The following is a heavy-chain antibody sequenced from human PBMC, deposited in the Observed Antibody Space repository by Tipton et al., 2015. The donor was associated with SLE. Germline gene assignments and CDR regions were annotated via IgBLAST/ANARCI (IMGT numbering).Heavy chain of an antibody. V-gene: IGHV4-59*08. CDR3: AKGLLPNT. CDR1: SGSISSRY. CDR2: IYYTGKT. J-gene: IGHJ5*02. Sequence: TLSLTCTVSSGSISSRYWTWIRQPPGRGLEWIGSIYYTGKTYNSPSLKSRLSISVDTSKNQFSQNLSSVTAADTAVYYCAKGLLPNTWGQGTLVTVSS.